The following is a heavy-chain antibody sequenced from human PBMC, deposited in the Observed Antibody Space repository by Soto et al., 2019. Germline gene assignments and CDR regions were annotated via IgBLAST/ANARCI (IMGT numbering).Heavy chain of an antibody. J-gene: IGHJ6*03. CDR2: INPNSGGT. CDR3: ARGLLSAAGSLNYYYYYMDV. D-gene: IGHD6-13*01. Sequence: QVQLVQSGAEAKKPGASVKVSCKASGYTFTGYYMHWVRQAPGQGLEWMGWINPNSGGTNYAQKFQGWVTMTRDTSISTAYMELSRLRSDDTAVYYCARGLLSAAGSLNYYYYYMDVWGKGTTVTVSS. V-gene: IGHV1-2*04. CDR1: GYTFTGYY.